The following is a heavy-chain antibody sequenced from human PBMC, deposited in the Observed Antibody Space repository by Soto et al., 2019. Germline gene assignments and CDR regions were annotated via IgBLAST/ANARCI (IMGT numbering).Heavy chain of an antibody. Sequence: EVQLVESGGGLVQPGGSLRLSCSASGFTFSSYAMHWVRQAPGKGLEYVSAISSNGGSTYYADSVKGRFTISRDNSKNTLYLQMSSLRAEDTAVYYCVKTYCSSTSCPNWFGPWGQGTLVTVSS. D-gene: IGHD2-2*01. J-gene: IGHJ5*02. CDR3: VKTYCSSTSCPNWFGP. CDR2: ISSNGGST. CDR1: GFTFSSYA. V-gene: IGHV3-64D*06.